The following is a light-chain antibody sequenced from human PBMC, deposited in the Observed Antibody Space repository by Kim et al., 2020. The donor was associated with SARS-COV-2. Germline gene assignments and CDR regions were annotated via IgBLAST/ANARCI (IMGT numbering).Light chain of an antibody. V-gene: IGLV2-14*03. CDR2: DVS. CDR3: TSYTGADTVV. J-gene: IGLJ2*01. CDR1: SSLVGDYNY. Sequence: GQSITISCTGTSSLVGDYNYVSWYQQHPDKAPKRISYDVSDRPSGVSTHFSGSKSGNTASLTISGLQAADEADYYCTSYTGADTVVFGGGTQLTVL.